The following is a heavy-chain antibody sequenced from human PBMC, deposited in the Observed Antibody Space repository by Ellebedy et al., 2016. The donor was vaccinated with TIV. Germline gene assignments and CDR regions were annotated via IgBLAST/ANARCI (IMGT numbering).Heavy chain of an antibody. J-gene: IGHJ3*02. CDR2: IFYSGST. V-gene: IGHV4-30-4*01. D-gene: IGHD6-19*01. CDR1: GGSIRSGDYY. Sequence: SETLSLXXTVSGGSIRSGDYYWNWIRQPPGKGLEWIGYIFYSGSTYYNPSLKSRVVISVDTSKNQFSLRLTSVTAADTAVYYCARGWAVAGTFAFDMWGQGTKVTVSS. CDR3: ARGWAVAGTFAFDM.